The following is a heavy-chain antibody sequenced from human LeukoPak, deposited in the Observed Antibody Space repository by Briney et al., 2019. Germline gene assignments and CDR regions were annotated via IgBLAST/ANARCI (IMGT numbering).Heavy chain of an antibody. J-gene: IGHJ4*02. V-gene: IGHV4-30-2*01. D-gene: IGHD3-22*01. Sequence: SETLSLTCAVSGGSISSGGYSWSWIRQPPGKGLEWIGYIYHSGSTYYNPSLKSRVAISVDRSKNQFSLKLSSVTAADTAVYYCARVFPANYYDSSGYFDYWGQGTLVTVSS. CDR3: ARVFPANYYDSSGYFDY. CDR2: IYHSGST. CDR1: GGSISSGGYS.